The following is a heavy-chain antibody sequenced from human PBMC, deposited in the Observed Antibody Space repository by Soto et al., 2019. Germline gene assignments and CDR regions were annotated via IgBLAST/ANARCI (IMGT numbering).Heavy chain of an antibody. J-gene: IGHJ4*02. CDR3: AHRIAGSVVTD. CDR1: GFSLSSSGLG. D-gene: IGHD2-21*02. V-gene: IGHV2-5*02. Sequence: QITLKESGPTLVKPTQTLTLTCTFSGFSLSSSGLGVGWIRQPPGKALEWLALIYWDHDKRYSPSLKSRLTITKDTSKNQVALTMTNMDPVDTATYYCAHRIAGSVVTDWGQGTLVTVSS. CDR2: IYWDHDK.